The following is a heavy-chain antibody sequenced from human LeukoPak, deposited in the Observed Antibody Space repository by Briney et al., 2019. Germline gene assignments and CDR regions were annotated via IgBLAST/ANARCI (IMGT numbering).Heavy chain of an antibody. Sequence: GGSLRLSCAASGFTFSSYWMHWVRQAPGKGLMWVSRINSDGSSTSYAGSVKGRFTISRDNAKNTLYLQMNSLRAEDTAVYYCAREVSSSGYFDYWGQGTLVTVSS. V-gene: IGHV3-74*01. CDR3: AREVSSSGYFDY. CDR1: GFTFSSYW. D-gene: IGHD6-13*01. CDR2: INSDGSST. J-gene: IGHJ4*02.